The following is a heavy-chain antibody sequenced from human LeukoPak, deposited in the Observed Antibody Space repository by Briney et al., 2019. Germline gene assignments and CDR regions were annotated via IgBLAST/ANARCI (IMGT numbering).Heavy chain of an antibody. J-gene: IGHJ6*03. D-gene: IGHD3-9*01. CDR1: GGSIRRFA. CDR3: ARGDDFLAAYNYMDV. CDR2: INPVSGAT. Sequence: ASVKVSSKASGGSIRRFAINWVRQAPGEGLEWMGTINPVSGATNYTHKFQGRVTMTTDESTTTAYMELRRLTTEDTAVYYCARGDDFLAAYNYMDVWGQGSSVIVSS. V-gene: IGHV1-69*05.